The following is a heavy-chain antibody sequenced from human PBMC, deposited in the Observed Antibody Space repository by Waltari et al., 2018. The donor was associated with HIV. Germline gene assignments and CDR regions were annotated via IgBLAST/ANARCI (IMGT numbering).Heavy chain of an antibody. CDR1: GFTFTTCG. V-gene: IGHV3-30*18. CDR3: AKGEYYGDYLGH. CDR2: MSYDGSRI. Sequence: QLAESGGGVVQPGRSLTLSCVTSGFTFTTCGIHWVRQAPGKVREWVAVMSYDGSRIYYVDSVKCRFTISRDTSKNTQYLQMNSLRAEDTAVYYCAKGEYYGDYLGHWGQGTLVTVSS. D-gene: IGHD4-17*01. J-gene: IGHJ4*02.